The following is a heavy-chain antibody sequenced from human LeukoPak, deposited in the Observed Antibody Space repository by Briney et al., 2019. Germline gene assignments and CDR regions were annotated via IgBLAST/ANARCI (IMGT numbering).Heavy chain of an antibody. D-gene: IGHD2-2*02. Sequence: ASVTVSCKASGYTFTSYGISWVRQAPGQGLEWMGIINPSGGSTSYAQKFQGRVTMTRDTSTSTVYMELSSLRSEDTAVYYCARAPSGYTIYYFDYWGQGTLVTVSS. CDR3: ARAPSGYTIYYFDY. J-gene: IGHJ4*02. CDR1: GYTFTSYG. V-gene: IGHV1-46*01. CDR2: INPSGGST.